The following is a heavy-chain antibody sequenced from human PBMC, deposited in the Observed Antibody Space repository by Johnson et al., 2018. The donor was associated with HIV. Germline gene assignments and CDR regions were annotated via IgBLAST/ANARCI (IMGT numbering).Heavy chain of an antibody. J-gene: IGHJ3*02. Sequence: QLVESGGGLVQPGGSLRLSCAAYGFTVSSNYMSWVRQAPGKGLEWVSGRSWNSGTVAYADSVKGRCTISSDNARKPLYQQMNSLRTEDTAFYYCVKDMAHSMVSGNDAFDIWGQGTMVTVSS. CDR1: GFTVSSNY. V-gene: IGHV3-9*01. D-gene: IGHD3-10*01. CDR2: RSWNSGTV. CDR3: VKDMAHSMVSGNDAFDI.